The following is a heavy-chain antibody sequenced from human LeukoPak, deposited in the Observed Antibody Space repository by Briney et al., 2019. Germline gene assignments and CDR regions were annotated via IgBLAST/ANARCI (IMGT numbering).Heavy chain of an antibody. D-gene: IGHD3-9*01. CDR1: GFSFSSFT. CDR2: MSSTSYFI. V-gene: IGHV3-21*04. CDR3: ASSVYFDITGYMRGLYYFDY. J-gene: IGHJ4*02. Sequence: GGSLRLSCAASGFSFSSFTMNWVRQTPGQGLEWASSMSSTSYFIYYADSVRGRFTISRDNANNLLYLQMNSLTADDTAVYYCASSVYFDITGYMRGLYYFDYWGQGSLVTVSS.